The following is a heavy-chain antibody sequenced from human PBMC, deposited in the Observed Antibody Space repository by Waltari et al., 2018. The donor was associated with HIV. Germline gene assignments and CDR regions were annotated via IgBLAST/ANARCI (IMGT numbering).Heavy chain of an antibody. CDR1: GFTLSDYG. V-gene: IGHV3-30*18. CDR3: AKEDFEYGSSSHLGY. CDR2: ISYDGRNK. D-gene: IGHD6-6*01. J-gene: IGHJ4*02. Sequence: QVPLLDSGGGVVQTGRSLRLSCDVSGFTLSDYGFHWVRQAPGRGLEWVALISYDGRNKYYAESVKGRFTLSRDNAKNTLFLQMNSLRAEDTAVYYCAKEDFEYGSSSHLGYWGQGTLVTVSS.